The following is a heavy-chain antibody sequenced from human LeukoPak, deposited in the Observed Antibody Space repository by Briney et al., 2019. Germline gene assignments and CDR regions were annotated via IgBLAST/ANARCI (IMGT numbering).Heavy chain of an antibody. J-gene: IGHJ4*02. CDR3: ARNDGYGGAFDY. CDR2: ISSSSSYI. CDR1: GFTFSSYS. V-gene: IGHV3-21*01. Sequence: GGSLRLSCAASGFTFSSYSMNWVRQAPGKGLEWVSSISSSSSYIYYADSVKGRFTISRDNAKNSLYLQMNSLRAEDTAVYYCARNDGYGGAFDYWGQGTLVTVSS. D-gene: IGHD4-23*01.